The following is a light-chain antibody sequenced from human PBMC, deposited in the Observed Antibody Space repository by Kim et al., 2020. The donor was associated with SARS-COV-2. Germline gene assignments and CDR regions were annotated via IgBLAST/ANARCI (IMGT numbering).Light chain of an antibody. V-gene: IGLV1-47*01. Sequence: QSVLTQPPSASGTPGQRVTISCSGGSSNIGDNYIYWLQQHPGTAPKVLIYRNNQRPSGVPDRFSGSKSGTSASLAISGLRSEDGAYYYCATWDGSLGVVLFGGGTQLPVL. CDR2: RNN. CDR3: ATWDGSLGVVL. J-gene: IGLJ2*01. CDR1: SSNIGDNY.